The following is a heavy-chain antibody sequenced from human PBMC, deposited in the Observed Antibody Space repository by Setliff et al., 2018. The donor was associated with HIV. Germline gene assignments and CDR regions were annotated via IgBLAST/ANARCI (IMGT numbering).Heavy chain of an antibody. Sequence: SETLSLTCTVSGYSISSHYWSWIRQPPGKELEWIGYIFSSGSTTYNPSLKSRVTISIDTSKSQLSLKVSSVTAADTAVYYCARGWEWGAPLDYWGQGTLVTVSS. CDR3: ARGWEWGAPLDY. V-gene: IGHV4-59*11. CDR1: GYSISSHY. D-gene: IGHD1-26*01. J-gene: IGHJ4*02. CDR2: IFSSGST.